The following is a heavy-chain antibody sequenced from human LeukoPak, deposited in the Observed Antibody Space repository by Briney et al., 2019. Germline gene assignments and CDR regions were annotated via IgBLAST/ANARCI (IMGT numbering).Heavy chain of an antibody. V-gene: IGHV3-13*01. CDR2: IGRAGDT. CDR1: GFTFSNFD. Sequence: GGSLRLSCAASGFTFSNFDFHWVRQATGKGLEGVSGIGRAGDTYYAGSVKGRVIISRENAKNSVYLQMNSLRAGDPAVYYCARGAAGFDPWGQGTLVTVSS. CDR3: ARGAAGFDP. J-gene: IGHJ5*02. D-gene: IGHD2-15*01.